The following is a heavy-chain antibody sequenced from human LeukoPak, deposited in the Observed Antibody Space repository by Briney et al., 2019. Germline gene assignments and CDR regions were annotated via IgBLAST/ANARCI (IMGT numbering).Heavy chain of an antibody. J-gene: IGHJ4*02. CDR3: ARRTYYYDSSGDKGGNYFDF. V-gene: IGHV5-51*01. D-gene: IGHD3-22*01. Sequence: GESLKISCKGSGYSFTTYWIGWVRQMPGERLEWMGIIYPGDSDTRYSPSFQGQVTFSADKSITTAYLQWSSLKASDTAMYYCARRTYYYDSSGDKGGNYFDFWGQGTLVTVSS. CDR1: GYSFTTYW. CDR2: IYPGDSDT.